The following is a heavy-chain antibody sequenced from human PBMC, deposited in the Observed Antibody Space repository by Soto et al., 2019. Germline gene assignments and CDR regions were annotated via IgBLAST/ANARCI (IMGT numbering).Heavy chain of an antibody. CDR3: ARDSYDFWRGYSGVRYYGMDV. Sequence: XRILSVAGAVCGGRICSNKWCSWVQQPLGGRRERNREICHSRSPDYHPCLKSRVTISVDKSKNHCSLKLSTRTAADTAVYYCARDSYDFWRGYSGVRYYGMDVWGQGTTVTVSS. V-gene: IGHV4-4*02. CDR2: ICHSRSP. J-gene: IGHJ6*02. CDR1: GGRICSNKW. D-gene: IGHD3-3*01.